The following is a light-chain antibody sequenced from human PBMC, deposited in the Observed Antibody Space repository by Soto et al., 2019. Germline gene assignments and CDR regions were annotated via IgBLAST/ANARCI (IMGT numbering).Light chain of an antibody. J-gene: IGLJ1*01. CDR2: EGT. Sequence: QSALIQSASLSGSPGQSITISCTGTDVGTYNLVSWYQLHPGKGPKLIIYEGTKRSSGLSNRFSGSKSGNTASLTISGLQAEDEAEYYCCSYAGYGTYVFGPGTKVTVL. V-gene: IGLV2-23*01. CDR1: DVGTYNL. CDR3: CSYAGYGTYV.